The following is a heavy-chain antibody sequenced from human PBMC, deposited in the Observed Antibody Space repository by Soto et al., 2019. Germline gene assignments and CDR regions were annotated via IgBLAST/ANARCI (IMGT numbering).Heavy chain of an antibody. Sequence: PGESLKISCKGYGYSFTTCWIGWVRQMPGKGLEWMGIIYPGDSDTRYSPSFQGQVTISADKSINTAYLQWSSLKASDTAMYYCARRSGDRSRSYGLDVWGQGTTVTVSS. CDR3: ARRSGDRSRSYGLDV. J-gene: IGHJ6*02. V-gene: IGHV5-51*01. CDR2: IYPGDSDT. D-gene: IGHD3-10*01. CDR1: GYSFTTCW.